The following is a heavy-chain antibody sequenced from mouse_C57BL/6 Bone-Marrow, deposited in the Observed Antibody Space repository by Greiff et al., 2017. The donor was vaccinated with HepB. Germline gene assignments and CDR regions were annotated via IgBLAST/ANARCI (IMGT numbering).Heavy chain of an antibody. D-gene: IGHD2-4*01. V-gene: IGHV5-4*03. Sequence: EVKLQESGGGLVKPGGSLKLSCAASGFTFSSYAMSWVRQTPEKRLEWVATISDGGSYTYYPDNVKGRFTISRDNAKNNLYLQMSHLKSEDTAMYYCARRYYDNYYAMDYWGQGTSVTVSS. CDR1: GFTFSSYA. CDR3: ARRYYDNYYAMDY. J-gene: IGHJ4*01. CDR2: ISDGGSYT.